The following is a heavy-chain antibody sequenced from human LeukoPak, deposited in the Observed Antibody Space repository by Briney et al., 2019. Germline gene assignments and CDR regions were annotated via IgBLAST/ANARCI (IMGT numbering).Heavy chain of an antibody. Sequence: GASVKVSCQASGYTFTSYGISWVRQAPGQGLEWMGWISAYNGNTNYAQKLQGRVTMTTDTSTSTAYMELRSLRSDDTAVYYCARDISPYSSGWYVVDYWGQGALVTVSS. CDR2: ISAYNGNT. CDR3: ARDISPYSSGWYVVDY. D-gene: IGHD6-19*01. J-gene: IGHJ4*02. CDR1: GYTFTSYG. V-gene: IGHV1-18*01.